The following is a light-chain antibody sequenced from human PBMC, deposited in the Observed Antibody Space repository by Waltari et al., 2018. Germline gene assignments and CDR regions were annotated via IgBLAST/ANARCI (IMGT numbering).Light chain of an antibody. J-gene: IGLJ2*01. CDR2: EVN. CDR3: GTWDNSLDAKL. CDR1: SSNIGTNF. V-gene: IGLV1-51*02. Sequence: QSVLTQPPSVSAAPGQKVTISCSGSSSNIGTNFVSWYQQLPGTAPKLLIYEVNKRPSTIPDRFSGSKSGTSATLGITGLQTGDEADYYCGTWDNSLDAKLFGGGTRLTVL.